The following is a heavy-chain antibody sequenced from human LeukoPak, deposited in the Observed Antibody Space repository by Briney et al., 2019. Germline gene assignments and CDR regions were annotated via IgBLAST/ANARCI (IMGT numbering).Heavy chain of an antibody. CDR1: GFTFSSYA. CDR3: AKVRKGSGWYGVGYFDL. J-gene: IGHJ2*01. V-gene: IGHV3-23*01. Sequence: GSLRLSCAASGFTFSSYAMSWVRQAPGKGLEWVSAISGSGGSTYYADSVKGRFTISRDNSKNTLYLQMNSLRAEDTAVYYCAKVRKGSGWYGVGYFDLWGRGTLVTVSS. D-gene: IGHD6-19*01. CDR2: ISGSGGST.